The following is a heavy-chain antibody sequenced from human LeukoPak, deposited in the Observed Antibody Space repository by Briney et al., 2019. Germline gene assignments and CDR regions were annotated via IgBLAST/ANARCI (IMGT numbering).Heavy chain of an antibody. Sequence: SETLSLTCAVYGGSFSGYYWSWIRQPPGKGLEWIGEINHSGSTNYNPSLKSRVTISVDTSKNQFSLKLSSVTAADTAVYYCASGIQPGVVGDYWGQGTLVTVSS. D-gene: IGHD5-18*01. V-gene: IGHV4-34*01. CDR1: GGSFSGYY. CDR3: ASGIQPGVVGDY. CDR2: INHSGST. J-gene: IGHJ4*02.